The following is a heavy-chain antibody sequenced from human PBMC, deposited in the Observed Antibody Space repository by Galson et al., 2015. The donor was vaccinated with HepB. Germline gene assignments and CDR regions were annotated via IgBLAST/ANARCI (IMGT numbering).Heavy chain of an antibody. V-gene: IGHV3-23*01. CDR1: GFTFSSYA. CDR3: AKGDIVVVVADPLDY. J-gene: IGHJ4*02. Sequence: SLRLSCAASGFTFSSYAMSWVRQAPGKGLEWVSAISGSGGSTYYADSVKGRFTISRDNSKNTLYLQMNSLRAEDTAVYYCAKGDIVVVVADPLDYWGQGTLVTVSS. CDR2: ISGSGGST. D-gene: IGHD2-15*01.